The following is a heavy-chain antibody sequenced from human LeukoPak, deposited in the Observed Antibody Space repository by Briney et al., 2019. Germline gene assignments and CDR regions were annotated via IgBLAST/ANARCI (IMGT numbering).Heavy chain of an antibody. V-gene: IGHV4-59*01. Sequence: SETLSLTCTVSGDSISFYHWSWIRQPPGKGLEWVGFIYYYGSTNYNPSLKSRVTISVDTPKNQFSLELTSVTAADTAVYYCATYRSGLGFDYWGQGTLVTVSS. CDR2: IYYYGST. D-gene: IGHD5-12*01. CDR1: GDSISFYH. CDR3: ATYRSGLGFDY. J-gene: IGHJ4*02.